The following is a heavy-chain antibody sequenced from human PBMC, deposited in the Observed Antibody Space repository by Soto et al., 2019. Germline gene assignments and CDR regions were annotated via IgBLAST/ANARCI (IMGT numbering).Heavy chain of an antibody. CDR3: AHSPWGSAPDY. Sequence: QITLKESGPTLVKPTETLTLTCTVSGFPLSARGVGVGWIRQPPGKALEWLAVIYWNDDKRYSPSLKSRLTLTKATSKNQVVLTMTQTDPLDTAKYYCAHSPWGSAPDYWGQGTLVTVST. J-gene: IGHJ4*02. V-gene: IGHV2-5*01. CDR2: IYWNDDK. D-gene: IGHD3-16*01. CDR1: GFPLSARGVG.